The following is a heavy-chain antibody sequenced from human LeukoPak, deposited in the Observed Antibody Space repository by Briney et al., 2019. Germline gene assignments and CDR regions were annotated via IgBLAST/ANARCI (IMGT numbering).Heavy chain of an antibody. CDR3: ARQLDYYGSGSSFDY. CDR1: GGSISSYY. D-gene: IGHD3-10*01. V-gene: IGHV4-59*08. J-gene: IGHJ4*02. CDR2: IYYSGST. Sequence: SETLSLTCPVSGGSISSYYWSWILQPPGKGLEWIGYIYYSGSTNYSPSLKSRVTISVDTSKNQFSLKLSSVTAADTAVYYCARQLDYYGSGSSFDYWGQGTLVTVSS.